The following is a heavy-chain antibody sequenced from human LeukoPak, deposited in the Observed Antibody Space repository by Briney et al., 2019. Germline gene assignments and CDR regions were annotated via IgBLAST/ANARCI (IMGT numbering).Heavy chain of an antibody. J-gene: IGHJ4*02. CDR2: IYYSGST. V-gene: IGHV4-59*12. CDR3: ARESISTKRYFDY. D-gene: IGHD6-6*01. Sequence: PSETLSLTCTVSGGPISSYYWSWIRQPPGKGLEWIGYIYYSGSTNYNPSLSSRLTISIDTSKNQFSLKLSSVTAADTAVYYCARESISTKRYFDYWGQGTLVTVSS. CDR1: GGPISSYY.